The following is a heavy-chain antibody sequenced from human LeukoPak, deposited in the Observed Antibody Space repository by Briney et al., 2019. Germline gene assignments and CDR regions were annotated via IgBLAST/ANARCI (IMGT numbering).Heavy chain of an antibody. CDR3: ARMAVAGTTRYFDL. CDR2: ISSSGSTI. J-gene: IGHJ2*01. Sequence: GGSLRLSCAASGFTFSDYYMSWIRQAPGKGLEWVSYISSSGSTIYYADSVKGRFTISRDNAKNSLYLQMNSQRAEDTAVYYCARMAVAGTTRYFDLWGRGTLVTVSS. V-gene: IGHV3-11*01. CDR1: GFTFSDYY. D-gene: IGHD6-19*01.